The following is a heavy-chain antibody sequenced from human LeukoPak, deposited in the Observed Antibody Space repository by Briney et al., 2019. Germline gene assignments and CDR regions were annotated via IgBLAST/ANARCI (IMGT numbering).Heavy chain of an antibody. CDR2: ISTLNGNA. Sequence: AAVKVSCKASGYTFTDYGISWVRQAPGQGLEWMGWISTLNGNANYAQKLQDRVTMTTDTSTSTAYMELRSLRSDDTAVYYCARALGGEACWGQGTLVTVSS. V-gene: IGHV1-18*01. CDR3: ARALGGEAC. J-gene: IGHJ4*02. D-gene: IGHD3-16*01. CDR1: GYTFTDYG.